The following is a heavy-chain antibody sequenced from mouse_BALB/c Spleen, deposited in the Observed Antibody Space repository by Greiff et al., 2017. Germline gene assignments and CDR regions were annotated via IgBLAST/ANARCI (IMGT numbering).Heavy chain of an antibody. D-gene: IGHD2-1*01. CDR1: GYTFTSYV. Sequence: EVQLQESGPELVKPGASVKMSCKASGYTFTSYVMHWVKQKPGQGLEWIGYINPYNDGTKYNEKFKGKATLTSDKSSSTAYMELSSLTSEDSAVYYCARKDGNYPWYFDVWGAGTTVTVSS. J-gene: IGHJ1*01. V-gene: IGHV1-14*01. CDR2: INPYNDGT. CDR3: ARKDGNYPWYFDV.